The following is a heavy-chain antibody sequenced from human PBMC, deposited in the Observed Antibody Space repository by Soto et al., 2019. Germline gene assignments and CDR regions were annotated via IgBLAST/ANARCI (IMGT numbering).Heavy chain of an antibody. V-gene: IGHV4-59*11. CDR2: IYDSGST. J-gene: IGHJ4*02. CDR1: GDSLKNHY. D-gene: IGHD3-10*01. CDR3: ARSSMVPVVYVDF. Sequence: SETLSLTCSVSGDSLKNHYWAWIRHSPGKGLEWIGNIYDSGSTNYSPALKSRVSMSVDTSKNLFSLKMNSVTAADTAVYYCARSSMVPVVYVDFWGQGTVLTVSS.